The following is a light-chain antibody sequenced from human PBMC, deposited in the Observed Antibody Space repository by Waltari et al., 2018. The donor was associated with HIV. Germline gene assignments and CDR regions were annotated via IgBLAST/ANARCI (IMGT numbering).Light chain of an antibody. J-gene: IGKJ2*01. CDR3: QQYNNWPPAYT. V-gene: IGKV3-15*01. CDR1: QSVSTH. CDR2: DAS. Sequence: EIMMTQSPATLSVSPGDTATLSCRASQSVSTHLAWYQPKPGQAPRLLFYDASTRATGVPARFSGGGSETEFTLTITSLQSEDFAVYYCQQYNNWPPAYTFGQGTKLEIK.